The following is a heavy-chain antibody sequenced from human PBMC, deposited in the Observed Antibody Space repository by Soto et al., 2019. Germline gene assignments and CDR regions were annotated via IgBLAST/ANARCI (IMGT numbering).Heavy chain of an antibody. V-gene: IGHV3-74*01. J-gene: IGHJ3*02. Sequence: EVQLVESGGGLVQPGGSLRLSCAASGFTFSSYWMHWVRQSPGKGLVWVSRIKTDGSDTHYADSVRGRFTISRDNAKNTLHLQMNSLRDEDTAVYYCARPRTSDWAYDIWGQGTMVIVSS. CDR3: ARPRTSDWAYDI. D-gene: IGHD3-9*01. CDR2: IKTDGSDT. CDR1: GFTFSSYW.